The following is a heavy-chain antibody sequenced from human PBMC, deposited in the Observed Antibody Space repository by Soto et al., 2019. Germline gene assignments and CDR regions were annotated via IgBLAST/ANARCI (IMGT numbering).Heavy chain of an antibody. D-gene: IGHD6-13*01. CDR2: IYPGDSDT. CDR3: ARTAAAGKYYYGVDV. J-gene: IGHJ6*02. CDR1: GYTFNTYW. Sequence: GESLKISCKGSGYTFNTYWIAWVRQMPGKGLEWMGIIYPGDSDTRYSPSFQGQVTISADKSISTAYLQWSSLKASDTAIYYCARTAAAGKYYYGVDVWGQGTTVTVSS. V-gene: IGHV5-51*01.